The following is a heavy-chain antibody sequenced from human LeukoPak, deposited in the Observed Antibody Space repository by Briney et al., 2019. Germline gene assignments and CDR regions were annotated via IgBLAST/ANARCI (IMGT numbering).Heavy chain of an antibody. CDR1: GFTFSSYW. D-gene: IGHD3-16*01. Sequence: GGSLRLSCAASGFTFSSYWMNWARQAPGKGLEWVASINHNGNVNYYVDSVKGRFTISRDNAKNSLYLQMGNLRAEDTAVYFCARGGGLDVWGQGAAVTVSS. V-gene: IGHV3-7*03. J-gene: IGHJ6*02. CDR3: ARGGGLDV. CDR2: INHNGNVN.